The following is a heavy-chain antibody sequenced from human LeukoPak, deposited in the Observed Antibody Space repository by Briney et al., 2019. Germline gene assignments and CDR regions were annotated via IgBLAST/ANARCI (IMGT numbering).Heavy chain of an antibody. V-gene: IGHV3-21*01. CDR2: ISSSSSYI. J-gene: IGHJ4*02. D-gene: IGHD2-8*02. CDR3: ARARAGLLVDY. CDR1: GFIFSNYI. Sequence: GGSLRLSCAASGFIFSNYIMNWVRQAPGKGLEWVSSISSSSSYIYYTDSVKGRFTISRDNAKNSLYLQLNSLRGEDTAVYYCARARAGLLVDYWGQGTLVTVSS.